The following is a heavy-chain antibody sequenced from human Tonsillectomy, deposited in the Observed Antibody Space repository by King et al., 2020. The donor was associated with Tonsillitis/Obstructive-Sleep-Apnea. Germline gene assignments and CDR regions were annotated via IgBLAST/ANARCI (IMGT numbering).Heavy chain of an antibody. J-gene: IGHJ3*02. V-gene: IGHV3-30*04. CDR3: ARDGEGNAFDI. D-gene: IGHD2-21*01. Sequence: VQLVESGGGVVQPGRSLRLSCAASGFTFNSYAMNWVRQAPRKGLEWVAVISDDGSYKYYVDSVKGRFTISRDNSKNTLYVQMNSLRAEDAAVYYCARDGEGNAFDIWGQGTMVTVSS. CDR2: ISDDGSYK. CDR1: GFTFNSYA.